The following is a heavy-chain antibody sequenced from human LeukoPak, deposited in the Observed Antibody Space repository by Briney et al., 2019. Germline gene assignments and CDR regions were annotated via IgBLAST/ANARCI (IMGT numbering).Heavy chain of an antibody. D-gene: IGHD3-22*01. J-gene: IGHJ4*02. Sequence: ASVKVSCKASGGTFSSYAISWVRQAPGQGLEWMGGIIPIFGTANYAQKFQGRVTITTDESTSTAYMELSSLRSEDTAVYYCARGTSTYYYDSSGYPFDYWGRGTLVSVSS. CDR3: ARGTSTYYYDSSGYPFDY. CDR2: IIPIFGTA. CDR1: GGTFSSYA. V-gene: IGHV1-69*05.